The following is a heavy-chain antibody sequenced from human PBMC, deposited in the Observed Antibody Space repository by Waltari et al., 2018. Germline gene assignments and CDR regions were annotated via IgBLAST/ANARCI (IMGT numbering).Heavy chain of an antibody. V-gene: IGHV4-39*07. Sequence: QLQLQESGPGLVKPSETLSLTCTVSGGSISSSSYYWGWIRQPPGKGLEWIGSIYYSWSTYYNPSLKSRVTISVDTSKTQFSLKLSSVTAADTAVYYCAREDGGYGNDYWGQGTLVTVSS. J-gene: IGHJ4*02. CDR1: GGSISSSSYY. CDR3: AREDGGYGNDY. D-gene: IGHD5-12*01. CDR2: IYYSWST.